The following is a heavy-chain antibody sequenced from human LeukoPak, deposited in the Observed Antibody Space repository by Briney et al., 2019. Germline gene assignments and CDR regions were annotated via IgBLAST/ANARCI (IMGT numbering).Heavy chain of an antibody. CDR1: GGSISSYY. D-gene: IGHD1-26*01. CDR3: ARGGYSGSYYGVYDY. V-gene: IGHV4-34*01. J-gene: IGHJ4*02. Sequence: SETLSLTCTVSGGSISSYYWSWIRQPPGKGLEWIGEINHSGSTNYNPSLKSRVTISVDTSKNQFSLKLSSVTAADTAVYYCARGGYSGSYYGVYDYWGQGTLVTVSS. CDR2: INHSGST.